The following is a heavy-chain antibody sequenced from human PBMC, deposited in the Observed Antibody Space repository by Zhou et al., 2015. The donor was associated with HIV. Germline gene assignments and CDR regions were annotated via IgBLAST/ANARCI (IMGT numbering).Heavy chain of an antibody. CDR1: GGTFSSYA. J-gene: IGHJ1*01. D-gene: IGHD6-13*01. V-gene: IGHV1-69*01. Sequence: QVQLVQSGAEVKKPGSSVKVSCKASGGTFSSYAISWVRQAPGQGLEWMGGIIPIFGTANYAQKFQGRVTITADESTSTAYMELSSLRSEDTAVYYCARDRVYIAAAGTHEYFQHWGQGTLVTVSS. CDR3: ARDRVYIAAAGTHEYFQH. CDR2: IIPIFGTA.